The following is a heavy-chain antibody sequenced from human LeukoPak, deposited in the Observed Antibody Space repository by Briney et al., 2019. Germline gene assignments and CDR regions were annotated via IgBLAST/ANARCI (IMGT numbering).Heavy chain of an antibody. V-gene: IGHV3-21*01. CDR2: ISSGSTYI. J-gene: IGHJ6*03. Sequence: KSGGSLRLSCAASAFTFSDYSMNWVRQAPGKGLEWVAYISSGSTYIYYADSVKVRFTISRDNAQRSMYLQMNSLRAEDTAVYYCARGYSSSWFSYYYYYMDVWGKGTTVTVSS. CDR3: ARGYSSSWFSYYYYYMDV. D-gene: IGHD6-13*01. CDR1: AFTFSDYS.